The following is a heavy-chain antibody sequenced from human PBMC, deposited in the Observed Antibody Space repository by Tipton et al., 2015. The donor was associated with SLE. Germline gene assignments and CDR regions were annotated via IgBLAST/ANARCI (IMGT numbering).Heavy chain of an antibody. CDR2: IFYSGST. D-gene: IGHD1-1*01. J-gene: IGHJ4*02. CDR3: AREEVPRTRGFDY. CDR1: GGSISTYY. V-gene: IGHV4-59*12. Sequence: TLSLTCTVSGGSISTYYWSWIRQPPGKGLEWIGYIFYSGSTNYNPSLKSRVTISVDTSNNQFSLKLSSVTAADTAVYYCAREEVPRTRGFDYWGQGTLVTVSS.